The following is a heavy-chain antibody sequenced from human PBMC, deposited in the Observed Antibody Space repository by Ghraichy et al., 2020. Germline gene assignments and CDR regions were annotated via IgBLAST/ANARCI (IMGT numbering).Heavy chain of an antibody. J-gene: IGHJ4*02. CDR2: IKQDGSET. D-gene: IGHD5-18*01. Sequence: GSLRLSCAASGFTFSNYWMTWVRQAPGKGLEWVANIKQDGSETYYVDPVKGRFTISRDNAKNSLYLQMNSLRAEDTAVYYCARGGYTYGLWGQGTLVTVSS. CDR1: GFTFSNYW. V-gene: IGHV3-7*01. CDR3: ARGGYTYGL.